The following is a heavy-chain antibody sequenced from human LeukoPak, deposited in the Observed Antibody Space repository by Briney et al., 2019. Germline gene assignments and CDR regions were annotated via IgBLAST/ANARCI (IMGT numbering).Heavy chain of an antibody. D-gene: IGHD6-13*01. CDR3: ARVKARRQQLGVDY. J-gene: IGHJ4*02. CDR2: INPNSGGT. Sequence: ASVKDSCKASGYTFTGYYMHWVRQAPGQGLEWMGWINPNSGGTNYAQKFQGRVTMTRDTSISTAYMELSRLRSDDTAVYYCARVKARRQQLGVDYWGQGTLVTVSS. V-gene: IGHV1-2*02. CDR1: GYTFTGYY.